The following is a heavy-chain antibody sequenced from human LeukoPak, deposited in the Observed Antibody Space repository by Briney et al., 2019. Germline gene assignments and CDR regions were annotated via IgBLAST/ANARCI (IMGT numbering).Heavy chain of an antibody. CDR1: GYTFTNYG. Sequence: ASVKVSCKASGYTFTNYGISWVRQAPGQGLEWMAWISTYDHDTNYAQKFRGRVTMTTDTSTSTAYMELRSLGSDDTAVYYCVRDYFCSGGTCDDCIEPWGQGTLVTVSS. CDR3: VRDYFCSGGTCDDCIEP. V-gene: IGHV1-18*01. D-gene: IGHD2-15*01. CDR2: ISTYDHDT. J-gene: IGHJ5*02.